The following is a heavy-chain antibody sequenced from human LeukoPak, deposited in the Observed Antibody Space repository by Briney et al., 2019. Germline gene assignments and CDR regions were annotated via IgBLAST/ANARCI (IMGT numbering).Heavy chain of an antibody. V-gene: IGHV4-4*07. CDR3: ARAGYCSSTSCYTGGYYYGMDV. D-gene: IGHD2-2*02. Sequence: PSETLSLTCTVSGGSISSYYWSWLRQPAGKGLEWIGRIYPSGSTNYNPSLKSRVTMSVDTSQNQFSLKLSSVPAADTAVYYCARAGYCSSTSCYTGGYYYGMDVWGQGTTVTVSS. CDR1: GGSISSYY. J-gene: IGHJ6*02. CDR2: IYPSGST.